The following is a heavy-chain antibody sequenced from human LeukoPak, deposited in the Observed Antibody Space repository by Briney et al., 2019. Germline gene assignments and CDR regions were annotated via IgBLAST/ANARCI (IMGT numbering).Heavy chain of an antibody. CDR2: TYYSGST. CDR1: GGSISSSSYY. V-gene: IGHV4-39*01. CDR3: ASPEQIRFLEEAAFDI. J-gene: IGHJ3*02. Sequence: KPSETLSLTCTVSGGSISSSSYYWGWIRQPPGKGLEWIGSTYYSGSTYYNPSLKSRVTISVDTSKNQFSLKLSSVTAADTAVYYCASPEQIRFLEEAAFDIWGQGTMVTVSS. D-gene: IGHD3-3*01.